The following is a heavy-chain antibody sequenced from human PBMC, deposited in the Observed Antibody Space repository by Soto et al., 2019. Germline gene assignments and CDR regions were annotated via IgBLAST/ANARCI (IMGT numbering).Heavy chain of an antibody. J-gene: IGHJ4*02. Sequence: GGSLRLSCAASGFPFSSYAMTWVRQTPGKGLEWVSGISGSGGITYYADSVKGRFTISRDNSNNTLFLQMHSLRADDTAVYYCAKSLSASPNYFFDSWGQGTLVTVS. CDR3: AKSLSASPNYFFDS. D-gene: IGHD1-1*01. V-gene: IGHV3-23*01. CDR2: ISGSGGIT. CDR1: GFPFSSYA.